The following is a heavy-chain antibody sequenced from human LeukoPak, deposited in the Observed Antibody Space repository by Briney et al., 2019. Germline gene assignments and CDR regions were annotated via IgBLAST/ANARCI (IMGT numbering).Heavy chain of an antibody. CDR3: ARAPYSSLYYFDH. D-gene: IGHD6-13*01. CDR1: GFTVSSNY. J-gene: IGHJ4*02. Sequence: GGSLRLSCAASGFTVSSNYMSWARQAPGKGLEWVSSIDRGGSTYYADSVKGRFTISRDNSKNTLYLQMNSLRAEDTAVYYCARAPYSSLYYFDHWGQGTLVTVSS. V-gene: IGHV3-66*01. CDR2: IDRGGST.